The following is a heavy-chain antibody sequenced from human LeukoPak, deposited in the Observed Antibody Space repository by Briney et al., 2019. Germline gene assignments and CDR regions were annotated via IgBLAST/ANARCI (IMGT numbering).Heavy chain of an antibody. CDR2: TYSGGST. CDR1: GFTVSSKH. J-gene: IGHJ4*02. D-gene: IGHD6-13*01. V-gene: IGHV3-53*01. CDR3: ARGSSSRADDY. Sequence: GGSLRLSCAASGFTVSSKHMSWVRQAPGKGLEWVSITYSGGSTDYADSVKGRFTISRDNSKNTLYLQMNSLRAEDTAVYYCARGSSSRADDYWGQGTLVTVSS.